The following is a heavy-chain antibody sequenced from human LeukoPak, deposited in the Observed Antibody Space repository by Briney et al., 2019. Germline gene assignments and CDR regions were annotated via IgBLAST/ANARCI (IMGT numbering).Heavy chain of an antibody. D-gene: IGHD2/OR15-2a*01. CDR3: ARDLSSIYSSTWYFDY. J-gene: IGHJ4*02. CDR1: GGSISSYY. Sequence: SETLSLTCTVSGGSISSYYWTWIRQPAGKELEWIGRIYSSGTTSYNPSLRSRLTMSVDTSKNHFSLKLSSVTAADTAVYYCARDLSSIYSSTWYFDYWGQGMLVTVSS. CDR2: IYSSGTT. V-gene: IGHV4-4*07.